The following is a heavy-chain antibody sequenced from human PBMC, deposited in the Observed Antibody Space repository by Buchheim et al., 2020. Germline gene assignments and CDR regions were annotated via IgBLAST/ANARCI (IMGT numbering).Heavy chain of an antibody. CDR1: GYTFTRYA. J-gene: IGHJ6*02. D-gene: IGHD5-18*01. V-gene: IGHV1-3*01. Sequence: QVQLVQSGAEVKKPGASVKVSCKASGYTFTRYAMHWVRQAPGQRLEWMGWINAGNGNTKYSQKFQGRVTITRDTSASTAYMWLSSLRSEDTAVYYCASPVDTAMDYYYGMDVWGQGTT. CDR2: INAGNGNT. CDR3: ASPVDTAMDYYYGMDV.